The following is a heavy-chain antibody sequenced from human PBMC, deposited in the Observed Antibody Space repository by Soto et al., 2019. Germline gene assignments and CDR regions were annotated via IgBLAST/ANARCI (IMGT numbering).Heavy chain of an antibody. V-gene: IGHV3-33*01. D-gene: IGHD2-15*01. CDR1: GFTFSSYG. Sequence: PGGSLRLSCAASGFTFSSYGMHWVRQAPGKGLEWVAVIWHDESNKYYAGSVKGRFTISRDNSKNTLYLQMNSLRAEDTAVYYCARATYCSGGSCYSSWFDPWGQGTLVTVSS. J-gene: IGHJ5*02. CDR2: IWHDESNK. CDR3: ARATYCSGGSCYSSWFDP.